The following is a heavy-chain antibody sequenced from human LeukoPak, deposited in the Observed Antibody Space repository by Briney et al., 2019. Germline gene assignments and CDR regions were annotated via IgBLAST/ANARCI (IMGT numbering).Heavy chain of an antibody. J-gene: IGHJ6*02. V-gene: IGHV4-59*01. Sequence: TSETLSLTCTVSGGSISSYYWSWIRQPPGKGLEWIGYIYYSGSTNYNPSLKSRVTISVDTSKNQFSLKLSSVTAADTAVYYCARDRGVAMVRDPGLDVWGQGTTVTVSS. CDR2: IYYSGST. CDR3: ARDRGVAMVRDPGLDV. D-gene: IGHD3-10*01. CDR1: GGSISSYY.